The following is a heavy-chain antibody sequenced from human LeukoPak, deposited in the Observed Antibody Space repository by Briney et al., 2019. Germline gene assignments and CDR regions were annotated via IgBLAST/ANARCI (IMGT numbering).Heavy chain of an antibody. V-gene: IGHV4-39*07. D-gene: IGHD1-26*01. J-gene: IGHJ6*03. CDR2: IHYTGTS. Sequence: SETLSLTCTVSGGSIRSSSYNWGWIRQPPGKGLEWIGSIHYTGTSYYNPSLKSRVTISIDTSKNQFSLKLNSVTAADTAVYYCARTGGSFYFYYYMDVWGKGTAVTVSS. CDR3: ARTGGSFYFYYYMDV. CDR1: GGSIRSSSYN.